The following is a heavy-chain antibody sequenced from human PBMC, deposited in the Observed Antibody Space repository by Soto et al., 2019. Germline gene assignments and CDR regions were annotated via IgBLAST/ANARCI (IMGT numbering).Heavy chain of an antibody. CDR3: ARAPLYSTSPKSAFDI. Sequence: QVQLVQSGPEVKKPGASVKVSCKASGCTFTSYGISWVRQAPGQGLEWMGWISTYNGNPNYAQKLQGRVTMTTDTSTSTAYMELRSLRSDDTAVFYCARAPLYSTSPKSAFDIWGQGTVVTVSS. J-gene: IGHJ3*02. CDR2: ISTYNGNP. D-gene: IGHD6-6*01. V-gene: IGHV1-18*01. CDR1: GCTFTSYG.